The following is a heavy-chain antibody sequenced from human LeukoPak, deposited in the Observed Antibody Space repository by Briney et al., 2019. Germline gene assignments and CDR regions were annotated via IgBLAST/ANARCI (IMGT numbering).Heavy chain of an antibody. Sequence: GSLGPSFAASGFTFSSFAMHWVRQAPGKGLEWGAVISYDGSNKYYADSVKGRFPISRDNSKNTLYLQMNSLRAEDTAVYYCARSKYRRRLVGNDAFDICGQGTMVTVSS. CDR3: ARSKYRRRLVGNDAFDI. V-gene: IGHV3-30*01. CDR1: GFTFSSFA. D-gene: IGHD6-19*01. CDR2: ISYDGSNK. J-gene: IGHJ3*02.